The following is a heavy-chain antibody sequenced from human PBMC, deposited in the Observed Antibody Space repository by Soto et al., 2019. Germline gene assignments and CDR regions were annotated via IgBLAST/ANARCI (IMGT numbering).Heavy chain of an antibody. V-gene: IGHV4-59*01. J-gene: IGHJ3*01. Sequence: SETLSLTCTVSRGSINNDYWTLIRQPPGKGLEWIGYVSYSGRTNYNPSLKSRVNMFVDKSKTHFSLNLTSVTAADTAVYYCARLQYTVVTAFDAWGQGTMVTVSS. CDR1: RGSINNDY. D-gene: IGHD2-2*02. CDR3: ARLQYTVVTAFDA. CDR2: VSYSGRT.